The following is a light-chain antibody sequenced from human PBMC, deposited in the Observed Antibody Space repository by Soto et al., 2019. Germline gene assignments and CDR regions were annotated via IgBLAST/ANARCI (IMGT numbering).Light chain of an antibody. V-gene: IGLV2-14*01. CDR3: SSFTSSLTLV. CDR2: EVS. J-gene: IGLJ2*01. Sequence: QSVLTQPASVSGSPGQSIAISCTGTSSDIGAYNYVSWYQHHPGKAPKLMIYEVSNRPSGVSNRFSGSKSGNTASLSISGLQADDEADYYCSSFTSSLTLVFGGGTK. CDR1: SSDIGAYNY.